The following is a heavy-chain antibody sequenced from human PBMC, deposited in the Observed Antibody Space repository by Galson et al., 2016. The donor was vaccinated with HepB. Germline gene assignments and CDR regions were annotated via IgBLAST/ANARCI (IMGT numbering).Heavy chain of an antibody. D-gene: IGHD3/OR15-3a*01. CDR3: TTYRGPTWTFFDY. Sequence: SLRLSCAASRFTFSNFWMVWVRQAPGKGLEWVANIDRDGSETNYVDSVKGRFTISRDNAKNSLFLQMNNLRAEDTATYYFTTYRGPTWTFFDYWGQGTLVTVSS. V-gene: IGHV3-7*01. CDR2: IDRDGSET. J-gene: IGHJ4*02. CDR1: RFTFSNFW.